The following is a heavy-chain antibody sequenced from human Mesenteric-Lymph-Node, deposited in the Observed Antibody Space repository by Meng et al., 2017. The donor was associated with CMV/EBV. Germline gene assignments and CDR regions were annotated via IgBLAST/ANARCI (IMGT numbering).Heavy chain of an antibody. D-gene: IGHD2-2*01. V-gene: IGHV3-33*01. CDR3: ARVWSPYCSSTSCYIGGYNWFDP. CDR2: IWYDGSTK. Sequence: RHGVRQAPGRGMEWVAVIWYDGSTKYCADSVRGRFTISRDNSKNTLSLQMNSLRGEDTAVYYCARVWSPYCSSTSCYIGGYNWFDPWGQGTLVTVSS. J-gene: IGHJ5*02.